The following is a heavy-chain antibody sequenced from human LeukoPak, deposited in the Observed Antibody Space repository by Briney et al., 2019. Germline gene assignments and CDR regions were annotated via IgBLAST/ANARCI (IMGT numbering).Heavy chain of an antibody. D-gene: IGHD3-3*02. Sequence: ASVKVSCKASGYTFTSYGISWVRQAPGQGLEWMGWISAYNGNTNYAQKLQGRVTMTTDTSTSTAYMELRSLRSDDTAVYYCARHVSIFGVVTSYFDYWGQGTLVTVSS. CDR1: GYTFTSYG. J-gene: IGHJ4*02. V-gene: IGHV1-18*01. CDR3: ARHVSIFGVVTSYFDY. CDR2: ISAYNGNT.